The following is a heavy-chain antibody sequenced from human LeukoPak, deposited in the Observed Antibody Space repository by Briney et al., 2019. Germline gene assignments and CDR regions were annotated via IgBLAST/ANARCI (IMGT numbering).Heavy chain of an antibody. J-gene: IGHJ4*02. CDR2: IGGSGDNT. D-gene: IGHD3-10*01. Sequence: GGSLRLSCAASGFTFNTYAMNWVRQGPGKGLEWVSAIGGSGDNTYYADSVKGRFTISRDNSKNTVYLQMNSLRAEDTAVYYCAKDQSDKGSYAAFDYWGQGTLVTVSS. CDR3: AKDQSDKGSYAAFDY. V-gene: IGHV3-23*01. CDR1: GFTFNTYA.